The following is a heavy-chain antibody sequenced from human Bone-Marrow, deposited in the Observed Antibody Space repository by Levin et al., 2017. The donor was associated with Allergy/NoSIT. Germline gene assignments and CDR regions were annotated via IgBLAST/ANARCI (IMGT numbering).Heavy chain of an antibody. J-gene: IGHJ3*02. D-gene: IGHD5-18*01. CDR3: AHKVVLSDTAMVTPDDAFDI. V-gene: IGHV2-5*02. Sequence: SGPTLVKPTQTLTLTCTFSGFSLSTSGVGVGWIRQPPGKALEWLALIYWDDDKRYSPSLKSRLTITKDTSKNQVVLTMTNMDPVDTATYYCAHKVVLSDTAMVTPDDAFDIWGQGTMVTVSS. CDR1: GFSLSTSGVG. CDR2: IYWDDDK.